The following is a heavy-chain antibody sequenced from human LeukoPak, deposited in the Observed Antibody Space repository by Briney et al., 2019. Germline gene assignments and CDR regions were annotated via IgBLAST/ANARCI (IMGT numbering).Heavy chain of an antibody. Sequence: PSETLSLTCTVSGGSISSYYWSWIRQPPGKGLEWIGYIYYSGSTNYNPSLKSRVTISVDTSKNQFSLKLSSVTAADTAVYYCARESGSGYFDYWGQGTLVTVSS. D-gene: IGHD3-10*01. CDR3: ARESGSGYFDY. V-gene: IGHV4-59*01. J-gene: IGHJ4*02. CDR2: IYYSGST. CDR1: GGSISSYY.